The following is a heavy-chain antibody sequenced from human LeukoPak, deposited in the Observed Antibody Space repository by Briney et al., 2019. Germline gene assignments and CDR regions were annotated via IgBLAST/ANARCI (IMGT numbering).Heavy chain of an antibody. D-gene: IGHD6-13*01. J-gene: IGHJ6*02. CDR3: AASFGSSSDYYYYYGMDV. CDR2: IVVGSGNT. CDR1: GFTFTSSA. Sequence: SVKVSCKASGFTFTSSAMQWVRQARGQRLEWIGWIVVGSGNTNYAQKFQERVTITRDMSTSTAYMELSSLRSEDTAVYYCAASFGSSSDYYYYYGMDVWGQGTTVTVSS. V-gene: IGHV1-58*02.